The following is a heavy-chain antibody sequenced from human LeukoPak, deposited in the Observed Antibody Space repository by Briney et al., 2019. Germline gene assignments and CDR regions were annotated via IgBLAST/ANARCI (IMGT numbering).Heavy chain of an antibody. Sequence: GGSLRLSCLASGFSFNTYTMHWVRQAPGKGLECVSSINSNSGDIHYAGSVEGRFTIARDNAKNSLFLQMNSLRDEDTAIYYCARESAYRSGLFDYWGQGTLVTVSS. CDR3: ARESAYRSGLFDY. D-gene: IGHD6-19*01. J-gene: IGHJ4*02. CDR1: GFSFNTYT. V-gene: IGHV3-21*01. CDR2: INSNSGDI.